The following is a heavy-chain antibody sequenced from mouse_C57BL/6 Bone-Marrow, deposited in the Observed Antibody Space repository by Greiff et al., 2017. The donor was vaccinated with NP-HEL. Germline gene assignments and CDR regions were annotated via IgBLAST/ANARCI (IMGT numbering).Heavy chain of an antibody. CDR2: IDPSDSYT. CDR1: GYTFTSYW. D-gene: IGHD2-4*01. CDR3: AGGVYDYVDY. V-gene: IGHV1-50*01. J-gene: IGHJ2*01. Sequence: QVQLQQPGAELVKPGASVKLSCKASGYTFTSYWMQWVKQRPGQGLEWIGEIDPSDSYTNYNQKFKGKATLTVDTSSSTAYMQLSSLTSEDAAVYYCAGGVYDYVDYWGQGTTLTVSS.